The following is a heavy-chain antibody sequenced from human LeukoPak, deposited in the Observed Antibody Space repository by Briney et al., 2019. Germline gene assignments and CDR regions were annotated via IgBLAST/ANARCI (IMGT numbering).Heavy chain of an antibody. D-gene: IGHD4-17*01. Sequence: SETLSLTCAVYGGSFSGYYWSWIRQPPGKGLEWIGEINHSGSTNYNPSLKSRVTISVDTSKSQFSLKLSSVTAADTAVYYCARGGRDYGNWFDPWGQGTLVTVSS. CDR3: ARGGRDYGNWFDP. J-gene: IGHJ5*02. CDR1: GGSFSGYY. CDR2: INHSGST. V-gene: IGHV4-34*01.